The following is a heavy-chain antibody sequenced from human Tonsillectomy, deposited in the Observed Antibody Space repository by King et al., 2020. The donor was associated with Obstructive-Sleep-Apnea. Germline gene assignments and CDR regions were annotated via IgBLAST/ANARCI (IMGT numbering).Heavy chain of an antibody. CDR2: ISYDGNNN. Sequence: VQLVESGGGVVQPGRSLRLSCAASRFTFSYYAMHWVRQAPGKELEGVAVISYDGNNNNYADSMKGRFTMSRDNRQNTLYLQMNSLSAEDTAVYYCARDRTSGILGYGYSSFDLWGQGTLVTVSS. V-gene: IGHV3-30*04. D-gene: IGHD5-12*01. CDR3: ARDRTSGILGYGYSSFDL. CDR1: RFTFSYYA. J-gene: IGHJ4*02.